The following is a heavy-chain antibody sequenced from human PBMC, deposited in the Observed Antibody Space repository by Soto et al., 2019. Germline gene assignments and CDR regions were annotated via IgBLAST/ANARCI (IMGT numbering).Heavy chain of an antibody. J-gene: IGHJ5*02. CDR1: GGPISSGDYY. V-gene: IGHV4-31*03. Sequence: PSETLSLTCTVSGGPISSGDYYWNWIRQHPGKGLEWIGYIYYSGSTYYNPSLKSRLTISVDTSKNQFSLKLSSVTAADTAVYYCVRGGYCSGGSCYSSSWFDPWGQGTLVTVSS. CDR3: VRGGYCSGGSCYSSSWFDP. D-gene: IGHD2-15*01. CDR2: IYYSGST.